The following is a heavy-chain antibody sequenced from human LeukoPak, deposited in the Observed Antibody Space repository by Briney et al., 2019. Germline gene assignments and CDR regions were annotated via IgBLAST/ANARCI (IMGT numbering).Heavy chain of an antibody. V-gene: IGHV1-46*01. CDR3: ARDGSGVWFDY. CDR1: GYTFTSYY. Sequence: ASVKVSCKASGYTFTSYYMHWVRQAPGQGLEWMGIINPSGGSTSYAQKFQGRVTMTRDKSTSTAYMELRSLRSDDTAVYYCARDGSGVWFDYWGQGTLVTVSS. J-gene: IGHJ4*02. CDR2: INPSGGST. D-gene: IGHD3-10*01.